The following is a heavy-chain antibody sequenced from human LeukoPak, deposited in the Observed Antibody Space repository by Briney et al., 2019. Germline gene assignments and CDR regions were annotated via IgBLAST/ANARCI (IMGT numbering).Heavy chain of an antibody. CDR1: RFIFRNYA. CDR2: ISGTADSK. D-gene: IGHD3-16*01. Sequence: GGSLRLSCAASRFIFRNYAMSWVRQAPGRGLEWLSIISGTADSKYYADPVKGRFTISRDNPRSTLYLEMNILRAEDTAVYYCAKADATIGGAFDTWGQGTMVIVSS. V-gene: IGHV3-23*01. CDR3: AKADATIGGAFDT. J-gene: IGHJ3*02.